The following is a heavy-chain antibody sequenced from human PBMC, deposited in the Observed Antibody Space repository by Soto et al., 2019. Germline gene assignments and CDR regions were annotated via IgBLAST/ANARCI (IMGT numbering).Heavy chain of an antibody. CDR1: GYSFTSYW. D-gene: IGHD3-10*01. J-gene: IGHJ3*02. V-gene: IGHV5-51*01. CDR3: ASTLTYYYGSGSYPHAFYI. Sequence: GESLKISCKGSGYSFTSYWIGWVRQMPGKGLEWMGIIYPGDSDTRYSPSFQGQVTISADKSISTAYLQWSSLKASDTAMYYCASTLTYYYGSGSYPHAFYIWGQGTMVTVSS. CDR2: IYPGDSDT.